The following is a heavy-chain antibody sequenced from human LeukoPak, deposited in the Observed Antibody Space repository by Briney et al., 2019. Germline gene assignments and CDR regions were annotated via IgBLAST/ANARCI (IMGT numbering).Heavy chain of an antibody. Sequence: ASVKVSCKVSGYTLTELSMHWVRQAPGKGLEWMGRFDPEDGETIYAQKFQGRVTMTADTSTDTVYMELSSLRSEDTAVYYCAREGYSSSSRADYWGQGTLVTVSS. CDR3: AREGYSSSSRADY. D-gene: IGHD6-6*01. V-gene: IGHV1-24*01. J-gene: IGHJ4*02. CDR1: GYTLTELS. CDR2: FDPEDGET.